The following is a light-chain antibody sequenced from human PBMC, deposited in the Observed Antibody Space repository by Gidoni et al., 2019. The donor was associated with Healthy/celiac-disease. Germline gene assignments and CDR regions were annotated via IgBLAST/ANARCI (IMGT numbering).Light chain of an antibody. CDR3: QKYNSYPVWT. Sequence: DIQMTQSPSTLSASVGDRVTITCRASQSISSWLAWYQQKPGKAPKLLIYDATSLESGVPSRFSGSGSGTEFTLTISSLQHDDFATYYCQKYNSYPVWTFGQGTKVEIK. CDR2: DAT. J-gene: IGKJ1*01. V-gene: IGKV1-5*01. CDR1: QSISSW.